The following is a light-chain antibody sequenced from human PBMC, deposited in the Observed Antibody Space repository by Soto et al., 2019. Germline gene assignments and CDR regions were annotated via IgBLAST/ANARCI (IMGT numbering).Light chain of an antibody. CDR1: ETVATN. V-gene: IGKV3-15*01. CDR3: QQYFEWPPMT. CDR2: GAS. Sequence: EVVMTQSPATLSVSPGERATLSCRASETVATNLARYQQKPGQAPRLLISGASTRAAGISDRFRGSGSGTEFTLTICSLRSEDSAIYYCQQYFEWPPMTFGQGTKVEI. J-gene: IGKJ1*01.